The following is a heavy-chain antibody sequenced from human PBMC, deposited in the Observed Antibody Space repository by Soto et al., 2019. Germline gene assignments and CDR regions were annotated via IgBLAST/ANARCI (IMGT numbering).Heavy chain of an antibody. CDR1: GGSITCYY. CDR2: IHYSGST. V-gene: IGHV4-59*08. D-gene: IGHD4-4*01. CDR3: ARHSYYSNPLRFDP. J-gene: IGHJ5*02. Sequence: SETLSLTCTVSGGSITCYYWSWIRQPPGKGPEWIGNIHYSGSTNYNPSLKSRVTISVDTSKNQFSLRLSSVTAAETAVYYCARHSYYSNPLRFDPWGQGTLVTVSS.